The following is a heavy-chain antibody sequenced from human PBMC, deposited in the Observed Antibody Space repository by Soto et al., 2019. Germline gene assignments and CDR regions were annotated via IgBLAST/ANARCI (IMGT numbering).Heavy chain of an antibody. J-gene: IGHJ4*02. CDR3: EVTTGY. CDR1: GYTFTDYV. D-gene: IGHD3-9*01. V-gene: IGHV1-8*01. Sequence: GASVKVSCKTSGYTFTDYVINWVRQAPGQGLEWMGWMSPDSSNAGYAQQFQGRVSMTSNTSIRTAYMELSSLRTEDTAVYYCEVTTGYWGQGTLVTVSS. CDR2: MSPDSSNA.